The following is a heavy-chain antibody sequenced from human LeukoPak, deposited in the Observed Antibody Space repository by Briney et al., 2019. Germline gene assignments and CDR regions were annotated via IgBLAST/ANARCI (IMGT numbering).Heavy chain of an antibody. CDR1: GYTFTSYY. CDR2: INPSGGST. CDR3: VRLGEAVVGVRHAFDI. D-gene: IGHD3-16*01. Sequence: ASVKVSCKASGYTFTSYYMHWVRQAPGQGLEWMGIINPSGGSTNYAQKFQGRVTITADESTSTAYMELSSLRSEDTAVYYCVRLGEAVVGVRHAFDIWGQGTMVTVSS. V-gene: IGHV1-46*01. J-gene: IGHJ3*02.